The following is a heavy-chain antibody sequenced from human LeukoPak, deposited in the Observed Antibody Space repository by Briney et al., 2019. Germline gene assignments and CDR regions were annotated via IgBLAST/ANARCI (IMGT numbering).Heavy chain of an antibody. CDR3: ARGAHRYDSSGYRFEP. CDR1: GGSFSGYY. D-gene: IGHD3-22*01. Sequence: PSETLSLTCAVYGGSFSGYYWSWIRQPPGKGLEWIGEINHSGSTNYNPSLKSRVTMSVDTSKNQFSLKLSSVTAADTAVYYCARGAHRYDSSGYRFEPWGQGTLVTVSS. V-gene: IGHV4-34*01. J-gene: IGHJ5*02. CDR2: INHSGST.